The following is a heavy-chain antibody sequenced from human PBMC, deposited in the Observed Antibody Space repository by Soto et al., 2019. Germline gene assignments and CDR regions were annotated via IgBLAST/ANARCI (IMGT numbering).Heavy chain of an antibody. CDR2: IIPILGTA. D-gene: IGHD2-15*01. CDR1: GGTFSSYA. CDR3: AVDSGYCSCGSCSNLYY. V-gene: IGHV1-69*01. J-gene: IGHJ4*02. Sequence: QVQLVQSGAEVKKPGSSVKVSCTASGGTFSSYAISWVRQAPGQGLEWMGGIIPILGTANYAQKFQGRVTITADESTSTAYMELSSLRSEDTAVYYCAVDSGYCSCGSCSNLYYWGQGTLVTVSS.